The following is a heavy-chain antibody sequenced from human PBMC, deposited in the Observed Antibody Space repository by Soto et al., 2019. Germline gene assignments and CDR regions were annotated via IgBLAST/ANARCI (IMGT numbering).Heavy chain of an antibody. CDR1: GGTFSSYP. Sequence: QVQLVQSGAEVKKPGSSVKVSCKASGGTFSSYPISWVRQAPGQGLEWMGRIIPILNIANYAQKFQGRVTLTADKSTNTAYMELSSLRSEDTAVYYCARTRAATDSLYWFDPWGQGTLVTASS. J-gene: IGHJ5*02. D-gene: IGHD2-21*01. CDR3: ARTRAATDSLYWFDP. CDR2: IIPILNIA. V-gene: IGHV1-69*02.